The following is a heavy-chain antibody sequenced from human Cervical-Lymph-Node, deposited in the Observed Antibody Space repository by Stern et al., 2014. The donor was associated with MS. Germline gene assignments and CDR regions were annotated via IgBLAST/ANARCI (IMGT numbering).Heavy chain of an antibody. J-gene: IGHJ4*02. CDR1: GFTFSNYG. Sequence: VQLVESGGAVVQPGRSLRLSCAASGFTFSNYGIHWVRQAPGKGLEWVPVISYDGIHKYYAASVKGRFTISRDNSKNTLHLQMNSVTPDDTAIYYCARDYEDTSMLFDHWGQGTLVTVSS. V-gene: IGHV3-30*03. D-gene: IGHD2-8*01. CDR2: ISYDGIHK. CDR3: ARDYEDTSMLFDH.